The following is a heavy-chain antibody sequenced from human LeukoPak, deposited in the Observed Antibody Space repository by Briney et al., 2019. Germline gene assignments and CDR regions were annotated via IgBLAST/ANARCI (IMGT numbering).Heavy chain of an antibody. J-gene: IGHJ4*02. V-gene: IGHV1-2*02. Sequence: ASVKVFCKASGYTFTDYYMHWVRQAPGQGLEYMGWLNSDSGGTNYAQKFQGRVNMNRDTSINTVYMELSSLRSEDTSVYYCARARLGAQHDLWGQGTLVTVSS. CDR2: LNSDSGGT. D-gene: IGHD3-16*01. CDR3: ARARLGAQHDL. CDR1: GYTFTDYY.